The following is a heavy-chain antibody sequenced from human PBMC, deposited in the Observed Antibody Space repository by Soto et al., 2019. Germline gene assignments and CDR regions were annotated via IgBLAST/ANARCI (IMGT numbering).Heavy chain of an antibody. V-gene: IGHV3-66*01. J-gene: IGHJ4*02. CDR1: GFTVSVNY. D-gene: IGHD1-1*01. CDR3: VRGPPMEDVYNRPEFDY. CDR2: IYRDGTT. Sequence: GGSLRLSCAASGFTVSVNYLSWVRRAPGKGLEWVSIIYRDGTTYYTDSVKGRFTISRDNSKNTLYLQMNSLRAEDTAVYYCVRGPPMEDVYNRPEFDYWGQGTLVTVSS.